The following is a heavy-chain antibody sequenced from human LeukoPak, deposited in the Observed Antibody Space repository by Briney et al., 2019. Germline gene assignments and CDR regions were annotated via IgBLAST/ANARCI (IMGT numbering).Heavy chain of an antibody. D-gene: IGHD3-9*01. CDR3: ARVASPLRYFDWLPAY. Sequence: GGSLRLSCAASGFTFSSYSMNWVRQAPGKGLEWVSSISSSSSYIYYADSVEGRFTISRDNAKNSLYLQMNSLRAEDTAVYYCARVASPLRYFDWLPAYWGQGTLVTVSS. CDR1: GFTFSSYS. J-gene: IGHJ4*02. V-gene: IGHV3-21*01. CDR2: ISSSSSYI.